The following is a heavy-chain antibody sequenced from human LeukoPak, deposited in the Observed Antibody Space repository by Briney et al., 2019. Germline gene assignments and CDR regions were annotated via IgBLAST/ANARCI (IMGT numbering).Heavy chain of an antibody. J-gene: IGHJ4*02. Sequence: TGGNLSFTSAASSFTIDAYAMHRVRQGPGQGLEWGFDTSSNSGSIGYAASVKGLFTSSRDNAKNSLYLQMNSLRAEDTALYYCAKDNTPGIAVAGTRIDYWGQGTLVTVSS. CDR2: TSSNSGSI. CDR1: SFTIDAYA. V-gene: IGHV3-9*01. D-gene: IGHD6-19*01. CDR3: AKDNTPGIAVAGTRIDY.